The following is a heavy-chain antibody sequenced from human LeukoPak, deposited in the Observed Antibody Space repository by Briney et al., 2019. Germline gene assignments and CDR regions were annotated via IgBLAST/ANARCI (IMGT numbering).Heavy chain of an antibody. CDR3: ARDSRPYSSGYYYQTYCFDY. Sequence: GGSLRLSCAASGFTFSSYGMHWVRQAPGKGLEWVAVIWYDGSNKYYADSVKGRFTISRDNSKNTLYLQMNSLRAEDTAVYYCARDSRPYSSGYYYQTYCFDYWGQGTLVTVSS. CDR1: GFTFSSYG. V-gene: IGHV3-33*01. CDR2: IWYDGSNK. D-gene: IGHD3-22*01. J-gene: IGHJ4*02.